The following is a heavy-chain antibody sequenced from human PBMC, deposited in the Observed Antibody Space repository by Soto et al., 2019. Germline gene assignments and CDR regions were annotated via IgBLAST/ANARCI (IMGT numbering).Heavy chain of an antibody. D-gene: IGHD2-15*01. Sequence: QVQLQQWGAGLLKPSETLSLTCAVYGGSFSGFYWSWIRQPPGEGLEWIGEINHSGSTNYNPSLKSRVTIAADTSKNQFSLQLSSVTAADTAVYYCVSKLGSCTGGSCNGYFDLWGRGTLVTVSS. CDR1: GGSFSGFY. V-gene: IGHV4-34*01. CDR3: VSKLGSCTGGSCNGYFDL. CDR2: INHSGST. J-gene: IGHJ2*01.